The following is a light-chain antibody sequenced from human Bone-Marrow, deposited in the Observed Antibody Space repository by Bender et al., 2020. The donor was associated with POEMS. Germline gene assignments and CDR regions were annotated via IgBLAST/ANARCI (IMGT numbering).Light chain of an antibody. Sequence: QSALTQPASVSGSPGQSITISCTGASSDVGAYNLVSWYQQHPGKPPKLIIYEGSKRPSGVSNRFSASKSGNTASLTISGLQAEDEADYFCASYSGTDTLGVFGGGTKVTVL. V-gene: IGLV2-23*01. J-gene: IGLJ3*02. CDR2: EGS. CDR3: ASYSGTDTLGV. CDR1: SSDVGAYNL.